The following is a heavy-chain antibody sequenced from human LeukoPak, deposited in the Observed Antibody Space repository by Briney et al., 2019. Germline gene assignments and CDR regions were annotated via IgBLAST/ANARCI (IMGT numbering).Heavy chain of an antibody. J-gene: IGHJ4*02. V-gene: IGHV3-23*01. CDR1: GFTFSSYA. CDR2: ISRSGVST. Sequence: PGGSLRLSCAASGFTFSSYAMGWVRQAPGKGLEWVADISRSGVSTYYAYSVKGRFTISRDNSKNPLYLQMNSLRAEDTAVYYCAKVNGGHSHYFHYWGQGTLVTVSS. D-gene: IGHD4-23*01. CDR3: AKVNGGHSHYFHY.